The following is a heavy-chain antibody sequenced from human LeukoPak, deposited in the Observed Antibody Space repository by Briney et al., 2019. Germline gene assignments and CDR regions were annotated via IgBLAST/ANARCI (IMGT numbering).Heavy chain of an antibody. CDR1: GFTFDNYA. D-gene: IGHD3-22*01. Sequence: VGSLRLSCAASGFTFDNYAMHWVRQVPGKGLEWVSLISGDGYSTYYPDSVKGRFTISRDNSKNSLYLQMNSLRTEDTALYYCAKDIGADYYYDSSGYFIWGQGTMVTVSS. J-gene: IGHJ3*02. V-gene: IGHV3-43*02. CDR2: ISGDGYST. CDR3: AKDIGADYYYDSSGYFI.